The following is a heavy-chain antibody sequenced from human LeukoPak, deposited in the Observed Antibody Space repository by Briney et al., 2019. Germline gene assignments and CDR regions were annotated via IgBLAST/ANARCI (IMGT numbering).Heavy chain of an antibody. Sequence: PGGSLRLSCVASGFTFSTSAMNWVRQAPGKGLEWVSAISGSGGSTYYADSVKGRFTISRDNSKNTLYLQMNSLRAEDTAVYYCAKDWSPVGAMDLLDYWGQGTLVTVSS. J-gene: IGHJ4*02. D-gene: IGHD1-26*01. CDR1: GFTFSTSA. CDR3: AKDWSPVGAMDLLDY. V-gene: IGHV3-23*01. CDR2: ISGSGGST.